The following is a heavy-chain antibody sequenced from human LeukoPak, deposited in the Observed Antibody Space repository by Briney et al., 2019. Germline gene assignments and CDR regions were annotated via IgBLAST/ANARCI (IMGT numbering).Heavy chain of an antibody. Sequence: ASVKVSCKASGYTSTGYYMHWVRQAPGQGLEWMGWINPNSGGTNYAQKFQGWVTMTTDTSTSTAYMELRSLRSDDTAVYYCARGTTIFGVAIRDWYFDLWGRGTLVTVSS. CDR1: GYTSTGYY. CDR3: ARGTTIFGVAIRDWYFDL. V-gene: IGHV1-2*04. D-gene: IGHD3-3*01. J-gene: IGHJ2*01. CDR2: INPNSGGT.